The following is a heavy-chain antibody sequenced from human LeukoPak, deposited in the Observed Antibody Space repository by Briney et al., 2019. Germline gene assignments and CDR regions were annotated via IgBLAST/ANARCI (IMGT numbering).Heavy chain of an antibody. J-gene: IGHJ4*02. Sequence: PGRSLRLSCAASGFTFSSYGMHWVRQAPGKGLEWVAVIWYDGSNKYYADSVKGRFTISRDNSKNTLYRQMNSLRADDTDVYYCARELGGYFDYWGQGTLVTVSS. D-gene: IGHD3-3*01. CDR3: ARELGGYFDY. V-gene: IGHV3-33*01. CDR2: IWYDGSNK. CDR1: GFTFSSYG.